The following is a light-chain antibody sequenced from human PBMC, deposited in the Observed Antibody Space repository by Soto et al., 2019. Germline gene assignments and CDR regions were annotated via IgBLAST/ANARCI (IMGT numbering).Light chain of an antibody. V-gene: IGKV1-33*01. CDR1: QDIDNF. J-gene: IGKJ5*01. Sequence: DIQLTQSPASLSASLGDRVTITCQASQDIDNFLNWYQHKPGDAPKLLIYDASTLAPGVPSRFSGTGSGTDFTFTITSLHPEDVATYYCQQYHNLPITFGPGNDWRL. CDR3: QQYHNLPIT. CDR2: DAS.